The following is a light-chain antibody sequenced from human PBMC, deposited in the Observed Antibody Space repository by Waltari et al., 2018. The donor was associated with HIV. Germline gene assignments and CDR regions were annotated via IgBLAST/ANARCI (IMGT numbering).Light chain of an antibody. CDR2: AAS. Sequence: DIQMTQYQSYLSEPVGDRVTITCRAKQLISSYLNWYQQKPGKAPKLLIYAASSLQSGVPSRFSGSGFGTDFTLTISSLQPEDFATYYCQQSNSSPFTFGPGTKVDIK. J-gene: IGKJ3*01. CDR1: QLISSY. V-gene: IGKV1-39*01. CDR3: QQSNSSPFT.